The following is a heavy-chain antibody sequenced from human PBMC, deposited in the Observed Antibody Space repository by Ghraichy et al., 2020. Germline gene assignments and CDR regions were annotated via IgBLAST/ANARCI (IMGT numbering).Heavy chain of an antibody. CDR3: ARDGDSSGYLMGNY. J-gene: IGHJ4*02. V-gene: IGHV3-30-3*01. CDR1: GFTFSSYA. CDR2: ISYDGSNK. Sequence: SCAASGFTFSSYAMHWVRQAPGKGLEWVAVISYDGSNKYYADSVKGRFTISRDNSKNTLYLQMNSLRAEDTAVYYCARDGDSSGYLMGNYWGQGTLVTVSS. D-gene: IGHD3-22*01.